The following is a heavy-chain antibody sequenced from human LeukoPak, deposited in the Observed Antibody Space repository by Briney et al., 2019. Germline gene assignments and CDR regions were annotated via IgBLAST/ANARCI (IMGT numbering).Heavy chain of an antibody. CDR1: GYTFTSYG. J-gene: IGHJ4*02. V-gene: IGHV1-18*01. CDR3: ARGPTGAGDYENYFDY. Sequence: ASVKVSCKASGYTFTSYGISWVRQAPGQGLEWMGWISAYNGNANYAQKLQGRVTMTTDTSTSTAYMELSSLRSEDTAVYYCARGPTGAGDYENYFDYWGQGTLVTVSS. CDR2: ISAYNGNA. D-gene: IGHD4-17*01.